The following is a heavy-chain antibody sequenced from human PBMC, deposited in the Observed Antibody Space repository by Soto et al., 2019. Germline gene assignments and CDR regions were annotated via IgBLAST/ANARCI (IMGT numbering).Heavy chain of an antibody. CDR1: GFTFSSYA. Sequence: PGGSLRLSCAASGFTFSSYAMSWVRQAPGKGLEWVSAISGSGGSTYYADSVKGRFTISRDKSKNTLYLQMNSLRAEDTAVYYCAKHPLVTTSPYYFDYWGQGTLVTVSS. CDR3: AKHPLVTTSPYYFDY. V-gene: IGHV3-23*01. CDR2: ISGSGGST. D-gene: IGHD3-9*01. J-gene: IGHJ4*02.